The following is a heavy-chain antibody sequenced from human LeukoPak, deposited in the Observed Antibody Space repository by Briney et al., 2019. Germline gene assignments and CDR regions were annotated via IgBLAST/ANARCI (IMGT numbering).Heavy chain of an antibody. J-gene: IGHJ4*02. CDR2: ISSSSSTI. CDR1: GFTFSSYS. CDR3: ARARDGYPIGYFDY. V-gene: IGHV3-48*04. D-gene: IGHD5-24*01. Sequence: GGSLRLSCAASGFTFSSYSMNWVRQAPGKGLEWVSYISSSSSTIYYADSVKGRFTISRDNAKNSLYLQMNSLRAEDTAVYYCARARDGYPIGYFDYWGQGTLVTVSS.